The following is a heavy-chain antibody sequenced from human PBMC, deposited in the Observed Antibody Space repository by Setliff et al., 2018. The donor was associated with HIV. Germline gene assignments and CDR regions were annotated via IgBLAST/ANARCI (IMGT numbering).Heavy chain of an antibody. CDR2: ISGFNGNT. D-gene: IGHD6-19*01. Sequence: GASVKVSCKASGYSFARYGLSWVRQAPGQGLEWMGWISGFNGNTKYAQSFQDRVAMTTETATSTAYTEMRSLRSDDTAVYFCARVPYRSAWFSGGHDAFDIWGQGTMVTVSS. CDR1: GYSFARYG. J-gene: IGHJ3*02. V-gene: IGHV1-18*01. CDR3: ARVPYRSAWFSGGHDAFDI.